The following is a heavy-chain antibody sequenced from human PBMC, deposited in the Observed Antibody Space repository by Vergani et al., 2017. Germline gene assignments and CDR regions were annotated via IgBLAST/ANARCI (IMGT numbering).Heavy chain of an antibody. CDR2: TWYDGNNK. CDR3: ARDLRLLYNRFDP. J-gene: IGHJ5*02. D-gene: IGHD1-14*01. V-gene: IGHV3-33*01. CDR1: GFTFPHYF. Sequence: QVQLVESGGGVVQPGRSLILSCSASGFTFPHYFIHFFLQSPGKGLEWLAFTWYDGNNKQYAYSVKGRFTISRDNSKSTMYLQMNSLRDEYTGVYYCARDLRLLYNRFDPWGQGTLVTVSS.